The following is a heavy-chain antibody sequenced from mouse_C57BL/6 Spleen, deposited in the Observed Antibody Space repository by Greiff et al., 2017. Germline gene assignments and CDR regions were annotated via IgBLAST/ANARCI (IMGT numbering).Heavy chain of an antibody. CDR3: ASYDLFAY. Sequence: VQLQQPGAELVKPGASVTMSCKASGYTFTSYWITWVKQRPGQGLEWIGDINPGSGGTNYNEKFKSKATLTVDTSSSTAYMLLSSLTSEDSAVYYCASYDLFAYWGQGTLVTVSA. CDR1: GYTFTSYW. J-gene: IGHJ3*01. V-gene: IGHV1-55*01. D-gene: IGHD2-4*01. CDR2: INPGSGGT.